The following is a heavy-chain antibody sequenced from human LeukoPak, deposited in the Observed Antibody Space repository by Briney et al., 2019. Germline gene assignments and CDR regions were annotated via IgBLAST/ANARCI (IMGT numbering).Heavy chain of an antibody. CDR2: ISGSGDST. CDR3: AKDRSFVPAALNY. D-gene: IGHD2-2*01. Sequence: GGSLRLSCAASGFTFSNYAMTWVRQAPGKGLECVSVISGSGDSTYYADSVKGRFTISRDNSKNTLYLQMNSLRAEDTALYYCAKDRSFVPAALNYWGQGTLVTVSS. J-gene: IGHJ4*02. CDR1: GFTFSNYA. V-gene: IGHV3-23*01.